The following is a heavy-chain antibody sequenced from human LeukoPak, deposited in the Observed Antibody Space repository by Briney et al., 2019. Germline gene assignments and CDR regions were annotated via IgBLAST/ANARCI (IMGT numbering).Heavy chain of an antibody. CDR2: ISWNSGSI. Sequence: SGGSLRLSCAASGFTFDDYAMHWVRQAPGKGLEWVSGISWNSGSIGYADSVKGRFTISRDNSKNTLYLQMNSLRAEDTAVYYCAKQKWGGITMVRENDFDYWGQGTLVTVSS. CDR1: GFTFDDYA. CDR3: AKQKWGGITMVRENDFDY. D-gene: IGHD3-10*01. J-gene: IGHJ4*02. V-gene: IGHV3-9*01.